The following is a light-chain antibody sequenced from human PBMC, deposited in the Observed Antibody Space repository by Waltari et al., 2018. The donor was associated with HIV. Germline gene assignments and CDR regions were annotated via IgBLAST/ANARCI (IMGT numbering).Light chain of an antibody. CDR1: NRDVGNYNL. Sequence: QSALTQPASVSGSPGQSITIPCTGTNRDVGNYNLVSWYRQHPDKAPKLLIFEVTRRPSGVSDRFSGSKSGNTASLTISGLQAEDEADYYCCSYAGSDTLVFGGGTKLTVL. J-gene: IGLJ3*02. CDR3: CSYAGSDTLV. CDR2: EVT. V-gene: IGLV2-23*02.